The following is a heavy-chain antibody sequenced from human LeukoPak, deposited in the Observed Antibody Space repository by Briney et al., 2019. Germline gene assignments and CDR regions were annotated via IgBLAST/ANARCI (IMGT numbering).Heavy chain of an antibody. D-gene: IGHD3-16*01. Sequence: SETLSLTCAVYGGSFSGYYWSWIRQPPGKGLEWIGYIYYSGSTNYNPSLKSRVTISVDTSKNQFSLKLSSVTAADTAVYYCARHGGHYYYGMDVWGQGTTVTVSS. CDR3: ARHGGHYYYGMDV. CDR1: GGSFSGYY. V-gene: IGHV4-59*08. J-gene: IGHJ6*02. CDR2: IYYSGST.